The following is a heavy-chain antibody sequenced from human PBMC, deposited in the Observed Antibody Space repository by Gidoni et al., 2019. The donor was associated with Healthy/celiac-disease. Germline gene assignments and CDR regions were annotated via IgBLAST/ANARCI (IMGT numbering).Heavy chain of an antibody. V-gene: IGHV3-9*01. J-gene: IGHJ5*02. D-gene: IGHD6-19*01. CDR1: GFPFEDYA. Sequence: EVQLVESGGGLVQPGRSLRPSCAASGFPFEDYAMHWVRQAPGKGLEWVSGISWNSGSIGYADSVKGRFTISRDNAKNSLYLQMNSLRAEDTALYYCARSEWEQWPNWFDPWGQGTLVTVSS. CDR2: ISWNSGSI. CDR3: ARSEWEQWPNWFDP.